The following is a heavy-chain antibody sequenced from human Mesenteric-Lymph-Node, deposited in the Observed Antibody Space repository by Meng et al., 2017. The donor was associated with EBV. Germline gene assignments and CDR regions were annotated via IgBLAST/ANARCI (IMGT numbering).Heavy chain of an antibody. CDR3: ATYYYDSSAYFD. J-gene: IGHJ4*02. D-gene: IGHD3-22*01. V-gene: IGHV1-8*01. CDR1: GYSFSEYD. CDR2: MNPISGNT. Sequence: QVQLVQSGGEVKKPGASVKVSCKASGYSFSEYDINWVRQATGQGLEWMGWMNPISGNTAYARKFLGRVTMTRDTSTGTAYMELSSLRSEDAAVYYCATYYYDSSAYFDWGQGTLVTVSS.